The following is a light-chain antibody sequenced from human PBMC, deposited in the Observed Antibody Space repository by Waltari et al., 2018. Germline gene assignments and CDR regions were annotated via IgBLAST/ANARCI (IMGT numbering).Light chain of an antibody. CDR1: SSNIGSNV. Sequence: QSVLTQPPSASGTPGQRVTISCSGSSSNIGSNVLNWYQQLPGTAPKLLIHSSNQRPSGVPDRFSGSKSGTSASLAISGLQSEDEADYHCGAWDASLNGYVFGTGTKVTVL. CDR2: SSN. V-gene: IGLV1-44*01. J-gene: IGLJ1*01. CDR3: GAWDASLNGYV.